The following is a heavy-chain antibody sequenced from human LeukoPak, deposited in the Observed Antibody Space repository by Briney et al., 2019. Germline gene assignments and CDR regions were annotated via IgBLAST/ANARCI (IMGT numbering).Heavy chain of an antibody. CDR3: AIDPTWGTHP. Sequence: GGSLRLSCAASGFTFSTYTMYWVRHPPGKRLEWVSIIGNNGGGIHHADSVRGRFTISRDNSKNALYLQMNSLRVEDTAVYYCAIDPTWGTHPWGQGPLVPVSS. CDR2: IGNNGGGI. J-gene: IGHJ5*02. V-gene: IGHV3-23*01. CDR1: GFTFSTYT. D-gene: IGHD7-27*01.